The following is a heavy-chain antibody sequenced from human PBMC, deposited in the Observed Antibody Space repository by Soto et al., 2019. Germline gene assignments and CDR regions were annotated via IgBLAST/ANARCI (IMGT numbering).Heavy chain of an antibody. CDR2: IDPSDSST. CDR1: AYTFTDYW. CDR3: ARQGFGSGWSYSDN. Sequence: PGESLKISCKGSAYTFTDYWITWVRQMPGKGLEWIGRIDPSDSSTNYSPSFQGHVTISTDKSISSAYLQWSSLQASDTAMYYCARQGFGSGWSYSDNWGQGTLVTVSS. D-gene: IGHD6-19*01. V-gene: IGHV5-10-1*01. J-gene: IGHJ4*02.